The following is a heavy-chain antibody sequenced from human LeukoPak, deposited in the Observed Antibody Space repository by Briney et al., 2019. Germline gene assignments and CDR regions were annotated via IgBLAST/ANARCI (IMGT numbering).Heavy chain of an antibody. V-gene: IGHV5-51*01. D-gene: IGHD4-23*01. CDR3: ARQFGGNSEFDY. CDR2: IYPGDSDI. CDR1: GYSFNTFM. Sequence: GESLKISCQTSGYSFNTFMIAWVRQMPGKGLEWMGIIYPGDSDIRYSPSFQGQVTISADKSISTAYLQWSSLKASGTAMYYCARQFGGNSEFDYWGQGTLVTVSS. J-gene: IGHJ4*02.